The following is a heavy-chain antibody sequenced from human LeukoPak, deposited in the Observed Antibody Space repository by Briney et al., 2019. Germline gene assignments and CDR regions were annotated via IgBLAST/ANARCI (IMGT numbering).Heavy chain of an antibody. CDR3: ARDLDIVVVPAAMTSDYYYMDV. V-gene: IGHV1-2*02. D-gene: IGHD2-2*01. CDR2: INPNSGGT. Sequence: GASVKVSCKASGYTFTGYYMHCVRQAPGQGLEWMGWINPNSGGTNYAQKFQGRVTMTRDTSISTAYMELSRLRSDDTAVYYCARDLDIVVVPAAMTSDYYYMDVWGKGTTVTVSS. J-gene: IGHJ6*03. CDR1: GYTFTGYY.